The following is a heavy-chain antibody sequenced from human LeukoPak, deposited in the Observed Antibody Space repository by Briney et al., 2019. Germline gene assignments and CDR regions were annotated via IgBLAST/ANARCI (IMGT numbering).Heavy chain of an antibody. D-gene: IGHD2-8*01. CDR2: ISYDGSNK. V-gene: IGHV3-30-3*01. CDR1: GFTFSSYA. J-gene: IGHJ4*02. CDR3: ARADYRYIVLMVYP. Sequence: GGSLRLSCAASGFTFSSYAMHWVRQAPGKGLEWVAVISYDGSNKYYADSVKGRFTISRDNSKNTLYLQMNSLRAEDTAVYYCARADYRYIVLMVYPWGQGTLVTVSS.